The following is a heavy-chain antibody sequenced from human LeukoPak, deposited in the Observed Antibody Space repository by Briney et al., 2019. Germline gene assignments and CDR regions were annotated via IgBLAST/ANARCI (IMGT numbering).Heavy chain of an antibody. D-gene: IGHD3-22*01. Sequence: PSETLSLTCTVSGYSISSGYYWGWIRQPPGKGLEWIGSIYHSGSTYYNPSLKSRVTISVDTSKNQFSLKLSSVTAADTAMYYCARVNRRLMYYYDSSGSPTPLGWFDPWGQGTLVTVSS. CDR3: ARVNRRLMYYYDSSGSPTPLGWFDP. J-gene: IGHJ5*02. CDR2: IYHSGST. CDR1: GYSISSGYY. V-gene: IGHV4-38-2*02.